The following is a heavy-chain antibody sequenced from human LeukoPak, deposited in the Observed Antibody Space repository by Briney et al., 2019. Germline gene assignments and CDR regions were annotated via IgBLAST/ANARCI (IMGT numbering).Heavy chain of an antibody. D-gene: IGHD3-10*01. Sequence: PGGSLRLSCAASGFTFDDYGISWVRQAPGKGLEWVSGINWSGGSTSYADSVKGRFTISRDNAKNSLYLQMNSLRAEDTALYYCAREADPVRGVIISHPYSYYSYYMDVWGKGTTVTVSS. CDR1: GFTFDDYG. V-gene: IGHV3-20*04. J-gene: IGHJ6*03. CDR2: INWSGGST. CDR3: AREADPVRGVIISHPYSYYSYYMDV.